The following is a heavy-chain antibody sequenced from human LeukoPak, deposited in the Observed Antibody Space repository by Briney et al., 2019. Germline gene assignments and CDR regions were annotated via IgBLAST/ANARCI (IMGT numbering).Heavy chain of an antibody. CDR3: ASRYGSGSYGFDF. Sequence: PSETLSLTCTVSGASISNNYWTWIRQPPGKGLEWIGYYYYGGSTEYNPSLKSRVTISVDTFKNQFSLKLSSVTAADTAVYYCASRYGSGSYGFDFWGQGTLVTVSS. D-gene: IGHD3-10*01. CDR1: GASISNNY. V-gene: IGHV4-59*01. CDR2: YYYGGST. J-gene: IGHJ4*02.